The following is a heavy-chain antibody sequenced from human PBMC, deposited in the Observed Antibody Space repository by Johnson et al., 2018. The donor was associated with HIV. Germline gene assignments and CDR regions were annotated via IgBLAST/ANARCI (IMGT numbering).Heavy chain of an antibody. D-gene: IGHD6-19*01. Sequence: VQLVESGGGVVRPGGSLRLSCAASGFTFDDYGMSWVRQGPGKGLEWVSGINWNGGSTGYADSLKGRFTISRDNSKNSLYLQMNSLRSEDTALYYCAKGGLGHTDAFDIWGQGTMVTVSS. V-gene: IGHV3-20*04. CDR3: AKGGLGHTDAFDI. J-gene: IGHJ3*02. CDR2: INWNGGST. CDR1: GFTFDDYG.